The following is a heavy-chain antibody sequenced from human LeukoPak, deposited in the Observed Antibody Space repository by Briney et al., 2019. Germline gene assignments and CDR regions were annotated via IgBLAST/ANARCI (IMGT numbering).Heavy chain of an antibody. V-gene: IGHV4-59*01. J-gene: IGHJ4*02. CDR2: IYYSGST. Sequence: PSETLSLTCTVSGGSISSYYWSWIRQPPGKGLEWIGYIYYSGSTNYNPSLKSRVTISVDTSKNQFSLKLSSVTAADTAVYYCERAAVAGFDYWGQGTLVTVSS. CDR1: GGSISSYY. D-gene: IGHD6-19*01. CDR3: ERAAVAGFDY.